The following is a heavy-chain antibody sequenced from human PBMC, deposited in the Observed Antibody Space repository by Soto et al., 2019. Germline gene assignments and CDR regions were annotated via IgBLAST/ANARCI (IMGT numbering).Heavy chain of an antibody. Sequence: GGSLRLSCAASGFTFSSYWMSWVRQAPGKGLEWVANVKQDGSEKYYVDSVKGRFTISRDNAKNSLYLQMNSLRAEDTAVYYCARDPSYGDDYYYGMDVWGQGTTVTVSS. CDR3: ARDPSYGDDYYYGMDV. V-gene: IGHV3-7*05. D-gene: IGHD4-17*01. CDR1: GFTFSSYW. J-gene: IGHJ6*02. CDR2: VKQDGSEK.